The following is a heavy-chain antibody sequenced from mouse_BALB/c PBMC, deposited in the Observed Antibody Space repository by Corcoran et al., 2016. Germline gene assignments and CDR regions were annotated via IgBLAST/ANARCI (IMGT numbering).Heavy chain of an antibody. CDR1: GYTFTSYV. CDR2: INPYNDGT. CDR3: ARFYYYGSSYVRNAMDY. D-gene: IGHD1-1*01. J-gene: IGHJ4*01. Sequence: EVQLQQSGPELVKPGASVKMSCKASGYTFTSYVMHWVKQKPGQGLEWIGYINPYNDGTKYNEKFKGKATLTSDTSSSTAYMELSSLTSEDSAVYYCARFYYYGSSYVRNAMDYWGQGTSVTVSS. V-gene: IGHV1S136*01.